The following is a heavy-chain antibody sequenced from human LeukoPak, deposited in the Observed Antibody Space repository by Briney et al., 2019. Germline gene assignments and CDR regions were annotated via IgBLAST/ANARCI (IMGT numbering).Heavy chain of an antibody. CDR3: ARPFGVGLNDAFDI. V-gene: IGHV1-2*02. D-gene: IGHD3-3*01. Sequence: ASVKVSCKASGYTFTSYGISWVRPAPGQGLEWMGWINPNSGGTNYAQKFQGRVTMTRDTSISTAYMELSRLRSDDTAVYYCARPFGVGLNDAFDIWGQGTMVTVSS. CDR2: INPNSGGT. J-gene: IGHJ3*02. CDR1: GYTFTSYG.